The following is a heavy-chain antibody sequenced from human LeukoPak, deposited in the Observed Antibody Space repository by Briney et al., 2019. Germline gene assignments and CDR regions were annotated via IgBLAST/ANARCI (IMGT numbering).Heavy chain of an antibody. Sequence: GESLKISCKGSGYSFTSYWIGWVRHMPGKGLEWMGIIYPGDSDTRYSPSFQGQVTISADKSISTAYLQWSSLKASDTAMYYCARLTGFVYYYYGMDVWGQGTTVTVSS. CDR1: GYSFTSYW. V-gene: IGHV5-51*01. J-gene: IGHJ6*02. CDR3: ARLTGFVYYYYGMDV. D-gene: IGHD3-16*02. CDR2: IYPGDSDT.